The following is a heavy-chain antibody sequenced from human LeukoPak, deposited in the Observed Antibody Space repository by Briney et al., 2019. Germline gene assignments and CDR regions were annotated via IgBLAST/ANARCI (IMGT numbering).Heavy chain of an antibody. CDR2: IKQDGSEK. CDR1: GFTFSRYW. Sequence: PGGSLRLSCAASGFTFSRYWMNWVRQAPGQGLEWVANIKQDGSEKFYVDSVKGRFTISRDNAKNSLYLQMNSLRAEDTALYYCARVTAGGYHDRYLDYWGQGTLVTVSS. V-gene: IGHV3-7*01. CDR3: ARVTAGGYHDRYLDY. J-gene: IGHJ4*02. D-gene: IGHD3-22*01.